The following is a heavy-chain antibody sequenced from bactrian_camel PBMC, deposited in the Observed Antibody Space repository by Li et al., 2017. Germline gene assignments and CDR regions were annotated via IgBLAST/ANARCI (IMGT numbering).Heavy chain of an antibody. J-gene: IGHJ4*01. CDR1: GLTVSGRC. Sequence: HVQLVESGGGLVQPGGSLRLSCVASGLTVSGRCMGWFRQAPGEVREAVAVIEADGTIVYQEGMKGRFTISKDSAQNILNLRMNNLKPEDTAMYYCARDLDYVIGGRYNPDSQGTQVTVS. V-gene: IGHV3-2*01. D-gene: IGHD7*01. CDR2: IEADGTIV.